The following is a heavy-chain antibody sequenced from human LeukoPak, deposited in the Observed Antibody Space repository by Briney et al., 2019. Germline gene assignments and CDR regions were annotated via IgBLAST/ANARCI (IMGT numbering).Heavy chain of an antibody. J-gene: IGHJ5*02. D-gene: IGHD6-13*01. Sequence: PGGSLRLSCAASGFTFSSYSMNWVRQAPGKGLEWVSSISSSSSYIYYADSVKGRFTISRDNAKNSLYLQMNSLRAEDTAVYYCARGGSSWYGDWFDPWGQGTLVTVSS. CDR1: GFTFSSYS. CDR2: ISSSSSYI. CDR3: ARGGSSWYGDWFDP. V-gene: IGHV3-21*01.